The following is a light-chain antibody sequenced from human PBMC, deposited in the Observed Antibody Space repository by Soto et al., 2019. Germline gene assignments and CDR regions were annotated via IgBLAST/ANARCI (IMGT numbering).Light chain of an antibody. V-gene: IGKV3-20*01. CDR1: QSVSSSY. J-gene: IGKJ4*01. CDR2: GAS. CDR3: QQYGSSPLT. Sequence: EIVLTQSPGTLSLSPGERATLSCRASQSVSSSYLAWYQQKPGLGPRLLIYGASTRATGIPDRFSGSGSGTDFTFTISRLESEDFAVYFCQQYGSSPLTFGGGTKVEIK.